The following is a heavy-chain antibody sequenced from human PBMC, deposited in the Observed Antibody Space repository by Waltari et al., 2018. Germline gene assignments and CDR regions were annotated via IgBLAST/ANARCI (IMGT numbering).Heavy chain of an antibody. D-gene: IGHD2-15*01. CDR1: GFTVSSNY. V-gene: IGHV3-53*01. Sequence: VQLVESGGGVVQPGRSLRLSCAASGFTVSSNYMSWVRQAPGKGLEWVSVIYSGGSTYYADSVKGRVTISRDNSKNTLYLQMNSLRAEDTAVYYCAREKGRTGYYGMDVWGQGTTVTVSS. J-gene: IGHJ6*02. CDR2: IYSGGST. CDR3: AREKGRTGYYGMDV.